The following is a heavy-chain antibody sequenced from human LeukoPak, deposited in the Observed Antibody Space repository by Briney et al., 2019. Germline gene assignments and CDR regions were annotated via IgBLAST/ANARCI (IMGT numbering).Heavy chain of an antibody. CDR1: GFTSRSYW. CDR2: IDQDGSEK. Sequence: PGGSLRLPCEVSGFTSRSYWISWVRQAPGKGLEWVANIDQDGSEKNHVDSVKGRFTISRDDAKSSVYLQMNSLRDEDTAVYYCSSAGAAGGARWYLDLWGRGTLVTVSS. J-gene: IGHJ2*01. CDR3: SSAGAAGGARWYLDL. D-gene: IGHD6-13*01. V-gene: IGHV3-7*01.